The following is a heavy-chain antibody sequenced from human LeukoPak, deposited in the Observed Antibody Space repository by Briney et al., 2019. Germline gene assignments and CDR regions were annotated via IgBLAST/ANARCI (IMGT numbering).Heavy chain of an antibody. CDR1: GFTFSSYS. V-gene: IGHV3-21*01. CDR3: ARDSKGVWFGTDAFDI. J-gene: IGHJ3*02. CDR2: ISSSSSYI. D-gene: IGHD3-10*01. Sequence: PGGSLRLSCAASGFTFSSYSMNWVRQAPGKGLEWVSSISSSSSYIYYADSVKGRFTISRDNAKNSLYLQMNSLRAEDTAVYYCARDSKGVWFGTDAFDIWGQGTMVTVSS.